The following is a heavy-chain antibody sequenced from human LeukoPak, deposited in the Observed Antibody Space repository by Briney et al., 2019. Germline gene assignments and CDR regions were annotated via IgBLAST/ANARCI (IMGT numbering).Heavy chain of an antibody. D-gene: IGHD5-18*01. CDR2: ISYDGSNK. CDR1: GXTFSNYA. J-gene: IGHJ4*02. V-gene: IGHV3-30-3*01. Sequence: GRSLRLSCAASGXTFSNYAVHWVRQAPGKGLEWVAVISYDGSNKYYADSVKGRFTISRDNSKNTLYLQMNSLRAEDTAAYYCARDLYSYGHFDYWGQGTLVTVSS. CDR3: ARDLYSYGHFDY.